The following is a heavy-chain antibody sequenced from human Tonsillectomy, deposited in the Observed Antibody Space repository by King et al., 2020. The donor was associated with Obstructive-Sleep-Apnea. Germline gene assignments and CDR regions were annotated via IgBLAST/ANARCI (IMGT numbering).Heavy chain of an antibody. Sequence: VQLVESGGGLVQPGGSLRLSCAASGFTFSSYWMSWVRQAPGKGLEWVANIKQDGSEKYYVDSVKGRFTISRDNAKNSLYLQMNSLRAEDTAVYYCARDRAILGYCSSTSCYEGDFDYWGQGTLVTVSS. CDR3: ARDRAILGYCSSTSCYEGDFDY. J-gene: IGHJ4*02. V-gene: IGHV3-7*03. CDR1: GFTFSSYW. CDR2: IKQDGSEK. D-gene: IGHD2-2*01.